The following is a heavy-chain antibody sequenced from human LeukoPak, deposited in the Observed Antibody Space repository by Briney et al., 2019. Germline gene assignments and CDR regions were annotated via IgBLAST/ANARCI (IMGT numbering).Heavy chain of an antibody. CDR2: ISYDGSNK. Sequence: QPGGSLRLSCAASGFTFSSYAMHWVRQAPGKGLEWVAVISYDGSNKYYADSVKGRFTISRDNAKNTLYLQMNSLRAEDTAVYYCARDTYEWLLYRYRWQVGFDPWGQGTLVTVSS. CDR1: GFTFSSYA. CDR3: ARDTYEWLLYRYRWQVGFDP. D-gene: IGHD3-3*01. J-gene: IGHJ5*02. V-gene: IGHV3-30-3*01.